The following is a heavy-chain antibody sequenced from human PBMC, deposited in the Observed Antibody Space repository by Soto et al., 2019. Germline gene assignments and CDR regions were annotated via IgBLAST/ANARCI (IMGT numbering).Heavy chain of an antibody. CDR2: ISTYNGDR. J-gene: IGHJ4*02. V-gene: IGHV1-18*01. CDR1: GYTFTNYG. Sequence: AASVKVSCKASGYTFTNYGISWVRQAPGQGLEWLGWISTYNGDRDFAQKVQGRVTMTTDTSTTTAYMELRSLRSNDTAVYYCARSRAGGTWEQYPSFYFDYWGQGALVTVSS. CDR3: ARSRAGGTWEQYPSFYFDY. D-gene: IGHD1-26*01.